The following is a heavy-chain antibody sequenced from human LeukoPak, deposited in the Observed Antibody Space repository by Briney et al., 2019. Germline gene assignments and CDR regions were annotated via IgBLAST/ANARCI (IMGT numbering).Heavy chain of an antibody. CDR2: MNPNSGDT. J-gene: IGHJ6*03. V-gene: IGHV1-8*01. Sequence: ASVKVSFKASGYTFTSYDINWVRQATGQRLEWMGWMNPNSGDTGYAQKFQGRVTMTRNTSISTAYMELSSLRSEDTAVYYCASGQWLLEGTHYYYYYMDVWGKGTTVTVSS. CDR3: ASGQWLLEGTHYYYYYMDV. CDR1: GYTFTSYD. D-gene: IGHD6-19*01.